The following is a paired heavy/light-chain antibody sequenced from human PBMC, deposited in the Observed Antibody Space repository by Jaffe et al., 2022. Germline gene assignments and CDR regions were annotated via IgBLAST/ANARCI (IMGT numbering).Heavy chain of an antibody. D-gene: IGHD3-10*01. CDR1: GYSFTGYY. J-gene: IGHJ4*02. CDR3: AKGGDVLLWFGEFAPFDY. CDR2: INPNSGGT. Sequence: QVQLVQSGAEVKKPGASVKVSCKTSGYSFTGYYIHWVRQAPGQGLEWMGWINPNSGGTNYAQNFQGRVTMTRDTSISTAYMDLSRLRSDDTAVYYCAKGGDVLLWFGEFAPFDYWGQGTLVTVSS. V-gene: IGHV1-2*02.
Light chain of an antibody. V-gene: IGLV1-51*01. CDR2: DNN. J-gene: IGLJ2*01. CDR1: SSNIGKNY. Sequence: QSLLTQPPSVSAAPGQKVTISCSGSSSNIGKNYVSWYQQLPGTAPKLLIYDNNKRPSGIPDRFSGSKSGTSATLGITGLQTGDEADYYCGTWDSSLSAVVFGGGTKLTVL. CDR3: GTWDSSLSAVV.